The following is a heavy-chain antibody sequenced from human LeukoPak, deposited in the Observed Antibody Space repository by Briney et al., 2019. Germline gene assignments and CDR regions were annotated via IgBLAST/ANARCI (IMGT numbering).Heavy chain of an antibody. CDR3: ARGVENYDFWSGYYRRNHRYFDY. CDR1: GYTFTSYG. J-gene: IGHJ4*02. Sequence: ASVKVSCKASGYTFTSYGITWVRQAPGQGLEWMGWISAYNGHTNYAQKFQGRVTMTTDTSTTTAYMELRSLRSDDTAVYYCARGVENYDFWSGYYRRNHRYFDYWGQGTLVTVSS. V-gene: IGHV1-18*01. D-gene: IGHD3-3*01. CDR2: ISAYNGHT.